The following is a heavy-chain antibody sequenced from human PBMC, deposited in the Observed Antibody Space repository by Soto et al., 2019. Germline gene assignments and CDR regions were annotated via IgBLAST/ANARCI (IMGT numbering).Heavy chain of an antibody. Sequence: QVQLVQSGAEVKKPGSSVKFSCKASGGTFSSYAISWVRKAPGQGLGWMGGFIPIFGTANYAQNFQGRVTITADESTSTAYMELSSLRSEDTAVYYCARARVEGSKAGTKVLVFDYWGQGTLVTVSS. D-gene: IGHD1-1*01. CDR2: FIPIFGTA. J-gene: IGHJ4*02. V-gene: IGHV1-69*01. CDR1: GGTFSSYA. CDR3: ARARVEGSKAGTKVLVFDY.